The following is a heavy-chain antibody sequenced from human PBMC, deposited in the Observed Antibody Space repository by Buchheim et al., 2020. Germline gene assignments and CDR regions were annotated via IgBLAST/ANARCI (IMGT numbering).Heavy chain of an antibody. CDR2: INPSVGST. D-gene: IGHD4-23*01. CDR3: ARGFRAATVVISSLGY. V-gene: IGHV1-46*01. CDR1: GYTFTSYY. J-gene: IGHJ4*02. Sequence: QVQLVQSGAEVKKPGASVKVSCKASGYTFTSYYMHWVRQAPGQGLEWMGIINPSVGSTSYAQKFQGRVTMTRDPSTSTVYMELSSLRSEDTAVYYCARGFRAATVVISSLGYWGQGTL.